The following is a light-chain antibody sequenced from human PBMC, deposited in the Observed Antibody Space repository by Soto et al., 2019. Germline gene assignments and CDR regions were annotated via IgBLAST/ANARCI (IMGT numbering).Light chain of an antibody. CDR2: GNG. CDR3: QSFDSNLREV. Sequence: QSALTQPPSVSGSPGQTVTISCTGSSSNIGADYDVHWYQQLPGTAPKLLIFGNGNRPSGVPDRFSASKSGTSASLAITGLRTEDEADYYCQSFDSNLREVFGTGTKVTVL. CDR1: SSNIGADYD. V-gene: IGLV1-40*01. J-gene: IGLJ1*01.